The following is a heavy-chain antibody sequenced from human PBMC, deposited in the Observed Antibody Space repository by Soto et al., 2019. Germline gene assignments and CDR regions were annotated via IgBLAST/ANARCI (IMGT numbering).Heavy chain of an antibody. CDR1: GFPFSDSY. Sequence: PGGSLRLSCAASGFPFSDSYMSWIRQAPGKGLEWISYITISGNTVYYADSLKGRFTISRDNAKNSLYLQMNRLRAEDTAVYYCARVSWREKYGMDVWGQGTTVPSP. V-gene: IGHV3-11*01. CDR2: ITISGNTV. J-gene: IGHJ6*02. CDR3: ARVSWREKYGMDV.